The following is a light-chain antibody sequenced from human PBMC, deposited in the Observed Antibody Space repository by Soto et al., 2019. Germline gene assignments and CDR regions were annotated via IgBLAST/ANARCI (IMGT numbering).Light chain of an antibody. CDR1: QSLLYSNGYNY. V-gene: IGKV2-28*01. Sequence: DVVMTQSPLSLPVTPGEPASISCRSSQSLLYSNGYNYLDWYLQKPGQSPQILIYLGSNRASGVPDRFSGSGSGTDFTLKISRVEPEDVGVYYCMQARHIPFTFGPGTKVHIK. CDR3: MQARHIPFT. CDR2: LGS. J-gene: IGKJ3*01.